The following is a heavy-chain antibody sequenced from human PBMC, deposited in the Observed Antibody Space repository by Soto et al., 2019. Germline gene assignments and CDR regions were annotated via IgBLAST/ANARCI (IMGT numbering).Heavy chain of an antibody. CDR3: ARGGGSNYYYYGMDV. CDR2: INPNSGGT. J-gene: IGHJ6*02. V-gene: IGHV1-2*04. CDR1: GYTFTGYY. D-gene: IGHD1-26*01. Sequence: ASVKVSCKASGYTFTGYYMHWVRQAPGQGLEWMGWINPNSGGTNYAQKFQGWVTMTRDTSISTDYMELSRLRSDDTAVYYCARGGGSNYYYYGMDVWGQGTTVTVSS.